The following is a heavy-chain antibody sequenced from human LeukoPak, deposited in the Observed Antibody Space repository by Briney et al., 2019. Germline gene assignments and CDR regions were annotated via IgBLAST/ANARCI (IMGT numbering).Heavy chain of an antibody. CDR3: ARLVVVTGGLDY. CDR2: IYSGGST. V-gene: IGHV3-66*01. CDR1: GFTVSSNS. D-gene: IGHD2-21*02. Sequence: GGSLRLSCTVSGFTVSSNSMSWVRQAPGKGLEWVSVIYSGGSTYYADSVKGRFTISRDNSKNTLYLQMNSLRAEDTAVYYCARLVVVTGGLDYWGQGTLVTVSS. J-gene: IGHJ4*02.